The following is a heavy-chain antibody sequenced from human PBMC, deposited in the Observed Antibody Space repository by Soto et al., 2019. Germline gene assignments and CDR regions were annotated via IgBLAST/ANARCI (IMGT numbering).Heavy chain of an antibody. Sequence: GGSLRLSCTASGFTFGDYAMSWVRQAPGKGLEWVGFIRSKAYGGTTEYAASVKGRFTISRDDSKSIAYLQMNSLKTEDTAVYYCTRDRLSSYYDSSGYYNPDAFDIWGQGTMVSVSS. D-gene: IGHD3-22*01. V-gene: IGHV3-49*04. J-gene: IGHJ3*02. CDR1: GFTFGDYA. CDR3: TRDRLSSYYDSSGYYNPDAFDI. CDR2: IRSKAYGGTT.